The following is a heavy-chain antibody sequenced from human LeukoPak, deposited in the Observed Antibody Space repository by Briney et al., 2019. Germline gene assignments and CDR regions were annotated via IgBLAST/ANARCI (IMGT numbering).Heavy chain of an antibody. J-gene: IGHJ4*02. V-gene: IGHV3-21*01. CDR2: ISSSSSYI. CDR1: GFTFSSYS. Sequence: GGSLRLSCAASGFTFSSYSMNWVRQAPGKGLEWVSSISSSSSYIYYADSVKGRFTISRDNAENSLYLQMNSLRAEDTAAYYCARGGSSGWYYFSYWGQGTLVTVSS. D-gene: IGHD6-19*01. CDR3: ARGGSSGWYYFSY.